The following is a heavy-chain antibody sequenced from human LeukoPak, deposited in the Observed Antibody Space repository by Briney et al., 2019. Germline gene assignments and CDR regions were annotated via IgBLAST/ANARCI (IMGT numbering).Heavy chain of an antibody. J-gene: IGHJ6*03. CDR3: ARDGSSGWRLAIPYYYYYMDV. D-gene: IGHD6-19*01. CDR2: INPNSGGT. Sequence: ASVKVSCKASGYTFTCYYMHWVRQAPGQGLEWMGWINPNSGGTNYAQKFQGRVTMTRDTSISTAYMELSRLRSDDTAVYYCARDGSSGWRLAIPYYYYYMDVWGKGTTVTVSS. CDR1: GYTFTCYY. V-gene: IGHV1-2*02.